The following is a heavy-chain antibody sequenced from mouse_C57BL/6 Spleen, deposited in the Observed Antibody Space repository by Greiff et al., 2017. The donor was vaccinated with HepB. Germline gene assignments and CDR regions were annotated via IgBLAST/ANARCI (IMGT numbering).Heavy chain of an antibody. CDR3: ARSRGYYYGSSHWYFDV. CDR1: GYAFSSSW. CDR2: IYPGDGDT. V-gene: IGHV1-82*01. D-gene: IGHD1-1*01. Sequence: VQLQESGPELVKPGASVKISCKAPGYAFSSSWMNWVKQRPGKGLEWIGRIYPGDGDTNYNGKFKGKATLTADKSSSTAYMQLSSLTSEDSAVYFCARSRGYYYGSSHWYFDVWGTGTTVTVSS. J-gene: IGHJ1*03.